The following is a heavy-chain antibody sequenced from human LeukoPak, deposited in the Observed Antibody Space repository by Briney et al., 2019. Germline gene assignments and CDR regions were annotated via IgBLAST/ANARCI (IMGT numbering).Heavy chain of an antibody. CDR3: ARDGSSLGYCSSTSCYGAFDI. CDR2: IYHSGST. D-gene: IGHD2-2*01. J-gene: IGHJ3*02. CDR1: GGSISSSNW. V-gene: IGHV4-4*02. Sequence: SETLSLTCAVSGGSISSSNWWSWVRQPPGKGLEWIGEIYHSGSTNYNPSLKSRVTISVDKSKNQFSLKLSSVTAADTAVYYCARDGSSLGYCSSTSCYGAFDIWGQGTMVTVSS.